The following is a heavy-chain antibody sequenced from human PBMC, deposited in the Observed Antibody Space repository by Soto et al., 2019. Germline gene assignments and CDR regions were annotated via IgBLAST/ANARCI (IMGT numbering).Heavy chain of an antibody. CDR2: FYTSGNT. CDR3: ASEGTGWLDP. V-gene: IGHV4-4*07. J-gene: IGHJ5*02. Sequence: PXETLSLTCTFSVGSVSSYYWSCIRQPAGKGLEWIGRFYTSGNTNYNPSLKSRVTMSLDTSKNQFSLKLSSVTAADTAVYFCASEGTGWLDPWGQGTLVTV. CDR1: VGSVSSYY. D-gene: IGHD7-27*01.